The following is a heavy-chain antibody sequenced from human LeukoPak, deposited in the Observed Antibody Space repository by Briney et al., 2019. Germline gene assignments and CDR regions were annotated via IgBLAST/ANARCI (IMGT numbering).Heavy chain of an antibody. J-gene: IGHJ4*02. D-gene: IGHD3-22*01. CDR3: AREAYYYDSSGRYDY. CDR1: GGSISRYY. CDR2: IYYSGST. Sequence: SETLSLTCTVSGGSISRYYWSWIRQPPGKGLEWIGYIYYSGSTNYNPSLKSRVTMSVDTSKNQFSLKLSSVTAADTAVYYCAREAYYYDSSGRYDYWGQGTLVTVSS. V-gene: IGHV4-59*12.